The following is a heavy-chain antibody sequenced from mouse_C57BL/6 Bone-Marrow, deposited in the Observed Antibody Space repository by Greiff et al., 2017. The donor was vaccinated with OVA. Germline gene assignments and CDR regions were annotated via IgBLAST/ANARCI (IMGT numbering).Heavy chain of an antibody. CDR2: ISSGSSTI. V-gene: IGHV5-17*01. CDR1: GFTFSDYG. CDR3: ARINYWYFDV. J-gene: IGHJ1*03. Sequence: EVHLVESGGGLVKPGGSLKLSCAASGFTFSDYGMHWVRQAPEKGQEWVAYISSGSSTIYYADTVKGRFTISRDNAKNTLFLQMTSLRSEDTAMYYCARINYWYFDVWGTGTTVTVSS.